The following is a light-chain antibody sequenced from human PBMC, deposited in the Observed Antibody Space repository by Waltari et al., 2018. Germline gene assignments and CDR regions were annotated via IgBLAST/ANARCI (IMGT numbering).Light chain of an antibody. J-gene: IGLJ1*01. CDR2: EDT. V-gene: IGLV3-10*01. CDR1: EFPRTY. Sequence: SYELTQPPSVSVSPGQTARIPCSGHEFPRTYAYWFQQKSGQAPRLVIYEDTKRPSWIPEIFYGSSSGTVATLTITGAQVDDEADYYCYSSDSTGLRVFGGGTTVVVL. CDR3: YSSDSTGLRV.